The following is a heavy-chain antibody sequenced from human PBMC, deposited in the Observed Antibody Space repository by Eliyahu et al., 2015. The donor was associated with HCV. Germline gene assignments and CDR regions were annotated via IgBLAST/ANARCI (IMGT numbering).Heavy chain of an antibody. D-gene: IGHD3-16*01. CDR3: ARPLLEGVAPYYYYGMDV. J-gene: IGHJ6*02. Sequence: QVQLVQSGAEVKKPGSSVKVSCKASGGTFSSYATSWVRQAPGQGLEWMGGIIPIFGTANYAQKFQGRVTITADESTSTAYMELSSLRSEDTAVYYCARPLLEGVAPYYYYGMDVWGQGTTVTVSS. CDR2: IIPIFGTA. V-gene: IGHV1-69*01. CDR1: GGTFSSYA.